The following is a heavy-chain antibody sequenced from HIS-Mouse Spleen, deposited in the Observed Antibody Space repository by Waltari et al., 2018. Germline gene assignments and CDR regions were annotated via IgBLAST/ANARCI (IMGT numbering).Heavy chain of an antibody. V-gene: IGHV3-30-3*01. Sequence: QVQLVESGGGVVQPGRSVRLSFAASGFTFSSSSMHWVRRAPGKGLEWVAVISYDGSNKYYADTVKGRFTISRDNSKNTLYLQMNSLRAEDTAVYYCARASVVGSGHFDYWGQGTLVTVSS. CDR2: ISYDGSNK. J-gene: IGHJ4*02. CDR3: ARASVVGSGHFDY. CDR1: GFTFSSSS. D-gene: IGHD6-19*01.